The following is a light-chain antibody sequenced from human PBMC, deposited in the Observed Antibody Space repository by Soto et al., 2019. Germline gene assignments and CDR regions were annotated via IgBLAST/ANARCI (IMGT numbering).Light chain of an antibody. CDR2: EVS. V-gene: IGLV2-14*01. CDR3: SSYTSSSTPVV. Sequence: QSVLTQPACVSGSPGQSITISCTGTSSDVGGYNYVSWYQQHPGKAPKLMIYEVSNRPSGVSNRFSGSKSGNTASLTISGLQAEDEADYYCSSYTSSSTPVVFGGGTKVTVL. J-gene: IGLJ2*01. CDR1: SSDVGGYNY.